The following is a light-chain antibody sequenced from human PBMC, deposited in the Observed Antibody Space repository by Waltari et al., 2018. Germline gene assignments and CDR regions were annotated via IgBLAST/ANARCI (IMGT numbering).Light chain of an antibody. CDR2: END. V-gene: IGLV6-57*03. Sequence: FMLTQPHSVSESPGKTVTISCTRNSGFIGLDYVQWLPQRPASAPTTLIFENDQRPSGVPDRFSGSVDGSSNTASLTISGLKTEDEAVYYCQSYESDNHWVFGGGTTLTVL. J-gene: IGLJ3*02. CDR3: QSYESDNHWV. CDR1: SGFIGLDY.